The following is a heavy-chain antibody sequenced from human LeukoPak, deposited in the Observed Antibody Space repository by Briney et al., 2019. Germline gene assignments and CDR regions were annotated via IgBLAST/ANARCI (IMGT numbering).Heavy chain of an antibody. CDR2: IYNSGST. CDR3: ARGDTAMVTRPYFDY. J-gene: IGHJ4*02. V-gene: IGHV4-30-4*01. D-gene: IGHD5-18*01. CDR1: GGSISSGDYY. Sequence: PSETLSLTCTVSGGSISSGDYYWSWIRQPPGKGLEWIGYIYNSGSTYYNPSLKSRVTISVDTSKNQFSLKLSSVTAADTAVYYCARGDTAMVTRPYFDYWGQGTLVTVSS.